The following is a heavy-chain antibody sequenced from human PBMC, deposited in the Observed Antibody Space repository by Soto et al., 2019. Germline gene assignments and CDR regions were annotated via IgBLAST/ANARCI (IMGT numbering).Heavy chain of an antibody. D-gene: IGHD6-19*01. V-gene: IGHV3-23*01. CDR1: GFTFSSFA. J-gene: IGHJ4*02. CDR3: AKDGVGWVNTLSYFDS. Sequence: EVQLLESGGGLVQSGGSLRLSCAASGFTFSSFAMNWVRQAPGKGLEWVSTISVSGDTTTYADSVKGRFTISRDNSMDTLYLQMNSLRAEDTALYFCAKDGVGWVNTLSYFDSWGQGTRVTVSS. CDR2: ISVSGDTT.